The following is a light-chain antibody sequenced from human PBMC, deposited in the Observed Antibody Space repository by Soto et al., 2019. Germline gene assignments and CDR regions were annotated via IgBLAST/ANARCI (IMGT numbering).Light chain of an antibody. CDR3: QQSYSAQYT. CDR1: QDISSY. CDR2: DAS. V-gene: IGKV1-33*01. Sequence: DIQMTQSPSSLSASVGDRVTITCQASQDISSYLNWYQQKPGKAPKLLIYDASNLETGVPSRFSGSGSGTEFTLTISSLQPEDFATYFCQQSYSAQYTFGQGTKVDIK. J-gene: IGKJ2*01.